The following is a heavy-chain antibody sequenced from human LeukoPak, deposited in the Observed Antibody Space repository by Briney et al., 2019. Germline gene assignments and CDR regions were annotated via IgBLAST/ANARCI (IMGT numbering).Heavy chain of an antibody. CDR3: ARVGSRYYYYMDA. Sequence: PSETLSLTCAVYGGSFSGYYWSWIRQPPGKGLEWIGEINHSGSTNYNPSLKSRVTISVDTSKNQFSLKLSSVTAADTAVNYCARVGSRYYYYMDAWGKGTTVTVSS. V-gene: IGHV4-34*01. D-gene: IGHD3-16*01. CDR2: INHSGST. CDR1: GGSFSGYY. J-gene: IGHJ6*03.